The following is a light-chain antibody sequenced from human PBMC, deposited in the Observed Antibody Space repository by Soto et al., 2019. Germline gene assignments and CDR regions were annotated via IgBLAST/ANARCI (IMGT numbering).Light chain of an antibody. CDR2: AAS. J-gene: IGKJ5*01. V-gene: IGKV1-39*01. Sequence: DIQMTQSPSSLSASVGDRVTITCRASQSITRHLTWYQQKPGKAPKLLIYAASSLQNGVPSRFSGGGAGTDFTLTISNLQPEDFATYYCQQTYSTLSLTFGQGTRLEIK. CDR1: QSITRH. CDR3: QQTYSTLSLT.